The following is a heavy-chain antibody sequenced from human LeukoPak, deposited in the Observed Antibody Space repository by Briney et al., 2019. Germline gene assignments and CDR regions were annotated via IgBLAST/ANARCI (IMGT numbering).Heavy chain of an antibody. Sequence: AGGSLRLSCAASGLTFSSYWMSWVRQAPGKGLEWVANIKQDGSEKYYVDSVKGRFTISRDNAKHPLYLQMNSLRADDTAVYYCARESDDYGMDLWGQGTTVTVSS. CDR2: IKQDGSEK. CDR3: ARESDDYGMDL. J-gene: IGHJ6*02. CDR1: GLTFSSYW. V-gene: IGHV3-7*01. D-gene: IGHD2-21*02.